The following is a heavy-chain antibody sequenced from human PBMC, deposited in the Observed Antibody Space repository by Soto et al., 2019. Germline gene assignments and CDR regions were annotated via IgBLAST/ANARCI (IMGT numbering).Heavy chain of an antibody. CDR3: ARAEVDTAMVIWFDP. V-gene: IGHV1-18*04. CDR2: ISAYNGNT. Sequence: ASVKVSCKASGYTFTSYGISWVRQAPGQGLEWMGWISAYNGNTNYAQKLQGRVTMTTDTSTSTAYVELRSLRSDDTAVYYCARAEVDTAMVIWFDPWGQGTLVTVSS. CDR1: GYTFTSYG. D-gene: IGHD5-18*01. J-gene: IGHJ5*02.